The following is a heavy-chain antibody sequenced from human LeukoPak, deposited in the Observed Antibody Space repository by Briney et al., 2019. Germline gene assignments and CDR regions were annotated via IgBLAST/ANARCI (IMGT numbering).Heavy chain of an antibody. CDR1: GFTFNDCA. D-gene: IGHD2-15*01. CDR3: ATDCSGNRCYSL. CDR2: ISGDGGST. V-gene: IGHV3-43*02. Sequence: GGSLRLSCAVSGFTFNDCAMNWVRQAPGKSLEWVSFISGDGGSTYYADSVKGRFTISRDNSKNSLYLQMNSLRLGDTALYYCATDCSGNRCYSLWGQGTLVTVSS. J-gene: IGHJ4*02.